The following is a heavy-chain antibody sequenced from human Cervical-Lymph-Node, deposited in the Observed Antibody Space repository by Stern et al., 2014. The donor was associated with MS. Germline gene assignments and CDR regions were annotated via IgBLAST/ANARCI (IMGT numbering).Heavy chain of an antibody. V-gene: IGHV5-51*03. Sequence: EVQLVQSGAEVKKPGESLKISCKGSGYSFTSYWIGWVRQMPGKGLEWMGVIYPGVSDTRYSPSVQGQVTISADKAMRTAYLHGISLKASYTAMYYCARRGYSYGEAFDIWGQGTMVPVSS. D-gene: IGHD5-18*01. CDR2: IYPGVSDT. CDR1: GYSFTSYW. CDR3: ARRGYSYGEAFDI. J-gene: IGHJ3*02.